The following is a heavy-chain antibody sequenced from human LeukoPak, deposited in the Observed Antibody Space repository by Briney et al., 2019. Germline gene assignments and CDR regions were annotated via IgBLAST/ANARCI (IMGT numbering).Heavy chain of an antibody. CDR1: GFTFDDYG. CDR3: ARSPPRIAVAAAFWDY. Sequence: GGSLRLSCAASGFTFDDYGMSWVRQAPGKGLEWVSGINWNGGSTGYADYVKGRFTISRDNAKNSLYLQMNSLRAEDTALYYCARSPPRIAVAAAFWDYWGQGTLVTVSS. V-gene: IGHV3-20*04. CDR2: INWNGGST. D-gene: IGHD6-19*01. J-gene: IGHJ4*02.